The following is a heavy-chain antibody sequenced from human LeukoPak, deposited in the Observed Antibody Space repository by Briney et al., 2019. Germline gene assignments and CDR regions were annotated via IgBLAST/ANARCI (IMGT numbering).Heavy chain of an antibody. V-gene: IGHV3-21*01. CDR2: ISSSTSYI. D-gene: IGHD3-10*01. Sequence: GGSLRLSCAASGFTFSSYGMSWVRQAPGKGLEWVSSISSSTSYIYYADSVKGRFTISRDNAKNSLYLQINSLRAEDTAIYYCARERFHGSGAPRFDYWGQGTLVTVSS. J-gene: IGHJ4*02. CDR3: ARERFHGSGAPRFDY. CDR1: GFTFSSYG.